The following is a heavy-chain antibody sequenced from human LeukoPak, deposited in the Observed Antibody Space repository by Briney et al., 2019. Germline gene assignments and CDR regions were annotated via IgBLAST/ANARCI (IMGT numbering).Heavy chain of an antibody. CDR1: GFTFSGSA. V-gene: IGHV3-73*01. Sequence: GGSLRLSCAASGFTFSGSAMHWVRQASGKGLEWVGRIRSKANSYATAYAASVEGRFTISRDDSKNTAYLQMNSLKTEDTAVYYCTQWMVRGVTQHYWGQGTLVTVSS. J-gene: IGHJ4*02. CDR3: TQWMVRGVTQHY. CDR2: IRSKANSYAT. D-gene: IGHD3-10*01.